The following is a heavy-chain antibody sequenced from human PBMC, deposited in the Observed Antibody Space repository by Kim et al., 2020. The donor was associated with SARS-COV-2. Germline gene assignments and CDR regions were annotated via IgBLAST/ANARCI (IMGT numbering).Heavy chain of an antibody. CDR1: GFTFSSYW. Sequence: GGSLRLSCAASGFTFSSYWMHWVRQAPGKGLVWVSRINSDGSSTSYADSVKGRFTISRDNAKNTLYLQMNSLRAEDTAVYYCARVGGDWDWYFDLWGRGTLVTVSS. V-gene: IGHV3-74*01. J-gene: IGHJ2*01. D-gene: IGHD2-21*02. CDR3: ARVGGDWDWYFDL. CDR2: INSDGSST.